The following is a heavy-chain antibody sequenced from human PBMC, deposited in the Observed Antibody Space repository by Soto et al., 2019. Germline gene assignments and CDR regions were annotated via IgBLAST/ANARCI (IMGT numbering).Heavy chain of an antibody. CDR1: GFTFSRYS. CDR2: INDDSDSI. V-gene: IGHV3-48*01. Sequence: EVQLVESGGNLVQPGGSLRLSCAASGFTFSRYSMNWVRQAPGKGLEWVSYINDDSDSIYYADSVKGRFTISRDNAKNSLYLQMDSLRAEDTPVYYCARDIVAGSGWYTYDYWGQGTLVTVSS. D-gene: IGHD6-19*01. CDR3: ARDIVAGSGWYTYDY. J-gene: IGHJ4*02.